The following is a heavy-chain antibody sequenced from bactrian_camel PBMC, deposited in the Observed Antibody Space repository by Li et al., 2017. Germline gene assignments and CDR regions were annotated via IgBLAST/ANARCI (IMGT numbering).Heavy chain of an antibody. CDR2: IRTDGST. Sequence: VQLVESGGGLVQPGRSLRLSCAASGFTFSRYYMSWVRRAPGKGLEWVSRIRTDGSTNYADSVKGRFTISRDNSKNTVSLQMNRLRPEDTAIYYCTHEYSAHDMACFGEQPEDLGHNFWGQGTQVTVS. V-gene: IGHV3S10*01. CDR3: THEYSAHDMACFGEQPEDLGHNF. J-gene: IGHJ4*01. CDR1: GFTFSRYY. D-gene: IGHD1*01.